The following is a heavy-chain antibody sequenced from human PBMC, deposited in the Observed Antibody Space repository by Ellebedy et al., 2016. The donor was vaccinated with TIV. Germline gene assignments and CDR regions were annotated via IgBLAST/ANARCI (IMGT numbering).Heavy chain of an antibody. CDR1: GDSVSSAY. Sequence: MPSETLSPTCSVSGDSVSSAYWSWIRQPPGQGLEWIGYIYYSGSTNYNPSLKSRVTISVDPSKNQFSLKLSSVTAADTAVYYCARGIFGDYGPADAFDIWGQGTMVTVSS. J-gene: IGHJ3*02. D-gene: IGHD4-17*01. CDR2: IYYSGST. CDR3: ARGIFGDYGPADAFDI. V-gene: IGHV4-59*02.